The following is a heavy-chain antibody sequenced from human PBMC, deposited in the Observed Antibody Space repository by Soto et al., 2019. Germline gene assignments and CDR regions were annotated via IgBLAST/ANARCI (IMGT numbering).Heavy chain of an antibody. CDR2: IYHSGST. CDR1: GYSISSGYY. V-gene: IGHV4-38-2*01. Sequence: SETLSLTCAVSGYSISSGYYWGWIRQPPGKGLEWIGSIYHSGSTYYNPSLKSRVTISVDTSKNQFSLKLSSVTAADTAVYYCARVPRLGLRCLPGIDYWGQGTLVTVSS. D-gene: IGHD4-17*01. J-gene: IGHJ4*02. CDR3: ARVPRLGLRCLPGIDY.